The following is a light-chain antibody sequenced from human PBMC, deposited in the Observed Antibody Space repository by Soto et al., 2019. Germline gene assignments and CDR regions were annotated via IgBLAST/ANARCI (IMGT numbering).Light chain of an antibody. V-gene: IGLV1-44*01. CDR3: AAWDDSLNGPV. Sequence: QSVLTQPPSSSGTPGQRVTISCSGSISNIGSNTVNWYQQLPTTAPKLLIYANNQRPSGVPDRFSGSKSGTSASLAISGLQSEDEADYYCAAWDDSLNGPVYGTGTKVTVL. CDR1: ISNIGSNT. J-gene: IGLJ1*01. CDR2: ANN.